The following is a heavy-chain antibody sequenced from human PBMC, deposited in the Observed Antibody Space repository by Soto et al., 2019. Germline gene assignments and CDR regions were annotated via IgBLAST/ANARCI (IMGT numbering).Heavy chain of an antibody. CDR1: GFTFGSNW. CDR2: INSDGSST. CDR3: ARQFPYYYDSSGRPGGMDV. V-gene: IGHV3-74*01. D-gene: IGHD3-22*01. J-gene: IGHJ6*02. Sequence: GGSLRLSCAASGFTFGSNWMHWVRQAPGKGLVCVSRINSDGSSTSYADSVKGRFTISRDNAKNTLYLQMNSLRAEDTAVYYCARQFPYYYDSSGRPGGMDVWGQGTTVTVSS.